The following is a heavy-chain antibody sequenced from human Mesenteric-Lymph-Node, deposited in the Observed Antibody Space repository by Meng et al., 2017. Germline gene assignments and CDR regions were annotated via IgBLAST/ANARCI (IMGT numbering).Heavy chain of an antibody. Sequence: QVQLQQWGAGLLKPSETLSLTCAVYGGSFSGYYCSGIRQPPGKGLEWIGEINHSGSTNYNPSLKSRVTISVDTSKNQFSLQLSSVTAADTAVYYCARGIAVAGYPFWGQGTLVTVSS. CDR1: GGSFSGYY. CDR3: ARGIAVAGYPF. J-gene: IGHJ4*02. V-gene: IGHV4-34*01. D-gene: IGHD6-19*01. CDR2: INHSGST.